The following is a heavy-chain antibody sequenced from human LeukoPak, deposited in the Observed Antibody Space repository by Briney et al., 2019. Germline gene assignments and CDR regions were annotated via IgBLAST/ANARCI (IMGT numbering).Heavy chain of an antibody. CDR1: GYTFTSYY. Sequence: ASVKVSCKASGYTFTSYYMHWVRQAPGQGLEWMGLINPSGSSTLYAQKLQGRVTMTRDMSTTTDYMELSSLRSEDTAVYYCARDNSVGDIAWWFDPWGQGTLVTVSS. CDR2: INPSGSST. D-gene: IGHD3-16*02. J-gene: IGHJ5*02. CDR3: ARDNSVGDIAWWFDP. V-gene: IGHV1-46*01.